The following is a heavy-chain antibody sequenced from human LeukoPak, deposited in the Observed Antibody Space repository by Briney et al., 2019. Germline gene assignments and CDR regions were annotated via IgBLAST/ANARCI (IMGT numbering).Heavy chain of an antibody. CDR2: ISYDGRNK. CDR3: AKDHGSYLYYFDY. J-gene: IGHJ4*02. D-gene: IGHD1-26*01. Sequence: GRSLRLSCAASGFTFSSYGMHWVRQAPGKGLEWVALISYDGRNKYYADSVKGRFTISRDNSKNTLYLQMNSLRAEDTAVYYCAKDHGSYLYYFDYWGQGTLVTVSS. V-gene: IGHV3-30*18. CDR1: GFTFSSYG.